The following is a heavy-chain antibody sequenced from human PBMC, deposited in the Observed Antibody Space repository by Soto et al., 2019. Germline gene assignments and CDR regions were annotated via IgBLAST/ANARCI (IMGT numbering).Heavy chain of an antibody. CDR1: GGSISTSRNF. V-gene: IGHV4-39*01. J-gene: IGHJ6*03. Sequence: SETLSLTCSVSGGSISTSRNFWGWIRQPPGKGLEWIGSMYYSGSTYYNPSLKSQLTISADTSKNQFSLNLNSVTAADTVMYYCVRGDTYFYYMDVWGTGTTVTVSS. CDR3: VRGDTYFYYMDV. D-gene: IGHD5-18*01. CDR2: MYYSGST.